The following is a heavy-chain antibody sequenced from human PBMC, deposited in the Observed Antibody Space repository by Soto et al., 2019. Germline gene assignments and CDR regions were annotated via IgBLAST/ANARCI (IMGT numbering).Heavy chain of an antibody. CDR1: GYNFTSYA. CDR2: INAGNGNT. V-gene: IGHV1-3*01. CDR3: AKGGYNWNSQRNYFDY. Sequence: ASVKVSCKASGYNFTSYAMHWVRQAPGQRLEWMGWINAGNGNTKYSQKFQGRVTITRDTSASTAYMELSSLRVEDTAVYYCAKGGYNWNSQRNYFDYWGQGTLVTVSS. J-gene: IGHJ4*02. D-gene: IGHD1-7*01.